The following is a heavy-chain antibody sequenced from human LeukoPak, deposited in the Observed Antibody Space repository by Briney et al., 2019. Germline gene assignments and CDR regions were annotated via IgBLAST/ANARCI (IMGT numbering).Heavy chain of an antibody. CDR2: IKSKTDGGTT. J-gene: IGHJ4*02. CDR3: TTAPIPNIAAAVDY. CDR1: GFTFSNAW. Sequence: GSLRLSCAASGFTFSNAWMSWVRQAPGKGLEWVGRIKSKTDGGTTDYAAPVKGRFAISRDDSKNTLYLQMNSLKTEDTAVYYCTTAPIPNIAAAVDYWGQGTLVTVSS. V-gene: IGHV3-15*01. D-gene: IGHD6-13*01.